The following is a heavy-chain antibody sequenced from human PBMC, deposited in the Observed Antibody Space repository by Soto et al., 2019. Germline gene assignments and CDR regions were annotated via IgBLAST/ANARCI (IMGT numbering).Heavy chain of an antibody. J-gene: IGHJ6*02. CDR2: LGRSGRTI. CDR1: GFTFSTYI. V-gene: IGHV3-48*02. CDR3: ARDSGVAYAMDV. D-gene: IGHD3-3*01. Sequence: EVQLVESGGVLVQPGGSLRLSCAASGFTFSTYIINWVSQAPGKGLEWVSYLGRSGRTIYYADSVKGRFTISRDNAKNSLYLQMNRLRDEDTAVYYCARDSGVAYAMDVWGQGTTVTVS.